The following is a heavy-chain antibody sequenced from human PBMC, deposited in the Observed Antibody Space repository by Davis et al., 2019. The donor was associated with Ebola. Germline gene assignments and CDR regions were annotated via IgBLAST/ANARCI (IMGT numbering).Heavy chain of an antibody. J-gene: IGHJ4*01. CDR2: INHSGST. CDR3: ASQAGVMEKLFDY. D-gene: IGHD3-16*01. Sequence: SETLFLTCAVYGGSFSGYYWSWIRQPPGKGLEWIGEINHSGSTNYNPSLKSRVTMSVDTSKNQFSLKLSSVTAADTAVYYCASQAGVMEKLFDYWGQGTLVTVSS. CDR1: GGSFSGYY. V-gene: IGHV4-34*01.